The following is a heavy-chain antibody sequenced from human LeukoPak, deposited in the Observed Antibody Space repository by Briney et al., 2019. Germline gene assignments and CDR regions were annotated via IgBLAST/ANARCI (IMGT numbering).Heavy chain of an antibody. J-gene: IGHJ4*02. D-gene: IGHD4-17*01. CDR2: IYTSGNT. CDR3: ATYGDYVGKFDF. CDR1: GVSISRHW. Sequence: PSETLSLTCTVSGVSISRHWWSWIRQPAGKGLEWIGRIYTSGNTNYNPSLQSRVTMSVDTSENPFSLKLNSVTAADTAVYFCATYGDYVGKFDFWGQGTLVTVSS. V-gene: IGHV4-4*07.